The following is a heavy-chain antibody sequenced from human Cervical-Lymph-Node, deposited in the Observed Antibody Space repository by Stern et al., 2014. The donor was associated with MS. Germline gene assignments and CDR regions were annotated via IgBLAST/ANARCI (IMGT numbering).Heavy chain of an antibody. CDR1: GYSFTTYW. CDR3: ARFHSGSYPDY. D-gene: IGHD1-26*01. Sequence: VQLVESGAEVKKPGESLKISCKGSGYSFTTYWIGWVRQMPGKGLECMGIIYPGDPDTSYSPSFQGQVTTSADKSITTAYLQWSSLKASDTAMYYCARFHSGSYPDYWGLGTLVTVSS. V-gene: IGHV5-51*01. CDR2: IYPGDPDT. J-gene: IGHJ4*02.